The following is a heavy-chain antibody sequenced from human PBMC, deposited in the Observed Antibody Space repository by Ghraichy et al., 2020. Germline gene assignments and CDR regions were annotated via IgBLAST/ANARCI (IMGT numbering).Heavy chain of an antibody. D-gene: IGHD6-19*01. J-gene: IGHJ4*02. CDR1: GFSLSTSGMR. V-gene: IGHV2-70*04. Sequence: SGPTLVKPTQTLTLTCTFSGFSLSTSGMRASWIRQPPGKALEWLARIDWDDDKFYSTSLKTRLTISKDTSKNQVVLTMTNMDPVDTATYYCARMGHSSGWYELDYWGQGTLVTVSS. CDR3: ARMGHSSGWYELDY. CDR2: IDWDDDK.